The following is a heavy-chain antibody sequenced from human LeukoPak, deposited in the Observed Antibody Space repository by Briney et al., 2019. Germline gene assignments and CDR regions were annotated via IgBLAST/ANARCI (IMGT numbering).Heavy chain of an antibody. V-gene: IGHV4-34*01. D-gene: IGHD2-2*01. J-gene: IGHJ4*02. Sequence: SETLSLTCAVYGGSFSGYYWSWIRQPPGKGLEWIGEINHSGSTNYNPSLKSRVTISVDTSKNQFSLKLSSVTAADTAAYYCAREMTRDYFDYWGQGTLVTVSS. CDR2: INHSGST. CDR1: GGSFSGYY. CDR3: AREMTRDYFDY.